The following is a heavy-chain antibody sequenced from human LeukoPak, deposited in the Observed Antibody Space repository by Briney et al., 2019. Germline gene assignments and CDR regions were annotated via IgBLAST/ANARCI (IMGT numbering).Heavy chain of an antibody. V-gene: IGHV3-9*01. D-gene: IGHD6-19*01. CDR2: ITWNSDAI. J-gene: IGHJ4*02. Sequence: HPGGSLRLSCAASGFTFDNYAMHWVRQAPGKGLEWVSGITWNSDAIGYADSVKGRFTISRDNARNSLYQQMSSLRVEDTAFYYCATTPPAIAVAGNGQFDNWGQGTLVTVSS. CDR3: ATTPPAIAVAGNGQFDN. CDR1: GFTFDNYA.